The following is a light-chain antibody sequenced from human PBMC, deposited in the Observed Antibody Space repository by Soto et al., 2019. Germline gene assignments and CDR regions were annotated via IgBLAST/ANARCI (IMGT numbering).Light chain of an antibody. V-gene: IGLV1-44*01. Sequence: QSVLTQPPSASGTPGQRVTISCSGSSSNIGSNAVNWYQQLPGTAPKLFFYSDNQRPSGVPDRVSGSKSATSASLAISGLQSDDEADYFCSVWDDSLNCPVFGGGTKLTVL. CDR3: SVWDDSLNCPV. CDR2: SDN. CDR1: SSNIGSNA. J-gene: IGLJ3*02.